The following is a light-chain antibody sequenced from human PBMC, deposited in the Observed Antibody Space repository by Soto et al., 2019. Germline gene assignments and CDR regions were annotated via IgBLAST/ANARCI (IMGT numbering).Light chain of an antibody. CDR3: QQYNSYRT. CDR2: DAS. J-gene: IGKJ1*01. CDR1: QSISIW. Sequence: DIQMTQSPSTLSASVVDIVTITCRARQSISIWLAWYQQKPGKAPRLLIYDASILESGVPSRFSGSGSGTEFTLTISSLQPDDFATYYCQQYNSYRTFGQGTKV. V-gene: IGKV1-5*01.